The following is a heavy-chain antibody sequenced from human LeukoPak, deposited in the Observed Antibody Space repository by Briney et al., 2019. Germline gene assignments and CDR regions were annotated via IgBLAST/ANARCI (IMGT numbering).Heavy chain of an antibody. V-gene: IGHV4-30-4*01. CDR2: IYYSGST. CDR1: GGSISSGDYY. CDR3: ARDHCSGGRCHRPHYYYYYYGMDV. D-gene: IGHD2-15*01. J-gene: IGHJ6*02. Sequence: PSETLSLTCTVSGGSISSGDYYWSWIRQPPWKGLEWIGYIYYSGSTYYNPSLKSRVTISVDTSKNQFSLKLGSVTAADTAVYYCARDHCSGGRCHRPHYYYYYYGMDVWGQGTTVTVSS.